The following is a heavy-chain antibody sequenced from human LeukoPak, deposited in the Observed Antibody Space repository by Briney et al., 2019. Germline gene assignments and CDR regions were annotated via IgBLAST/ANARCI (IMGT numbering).Heavy chain of an antibody. V-gene: IGHV3-23*01. CDR1: GFTFSSYA. Sequence: GGSLRLSCAASGFTFSSYAMSWVRQAPGKGLEWVSGSSGSGGSTNYADSVKGRFTISRDNSKNTLYLQMNSLRAEDTAVYYCARGGYYGSGSFPDYWGQGTLVTVSS. J-gene: IGHJ4*02. CDR3: ARGGYYGSGSFPDY. CDR2: SSGSGGST. D-gene: IGHD3-10*01.